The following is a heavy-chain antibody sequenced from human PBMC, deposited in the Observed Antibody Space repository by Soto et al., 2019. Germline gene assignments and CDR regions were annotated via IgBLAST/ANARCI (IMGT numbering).Heavy chain of an antibody. Sequence: ASVKVSCKASGYTFTSYDINWVRQATGQGLEWMGWMNPNSGNTGYAQKFQGRVTMTRNTSISTAYMELSSLRSEDTAVYYCARGGGGELELRGTYYYYGMDVWGQGTTVTVS. CDR3: ARGGGGELELRGTYYYYGMDV. D-gene: IGHD1-7*01. V-gene: IGHV1-8*01. CDR2: MNPNSGNT. J-gene: IGHJ6*02. CDR1: GYTFTSYD.